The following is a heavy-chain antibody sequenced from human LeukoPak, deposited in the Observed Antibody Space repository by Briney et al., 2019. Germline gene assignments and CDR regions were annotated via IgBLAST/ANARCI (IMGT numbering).Heavy chain of an antibody. CDR2: ISSSSSYI. CDR1: GFTFSSYS. V-gene: IGHV3-21*01. J-gene: IGHJ4*02. CDR3: VREGSISYYFDY. D-gene: IGHD2-2*01. Sequence: AGGSLRLSCAASGFTFSSYSMNWVRQAPGKGLEWVSSISSSSSYIYYADSVKGRFTISRDNAKNSLYLQMNSLRAEDTAVYYCVREGSISYYFDYWGQGTLVTVSS.